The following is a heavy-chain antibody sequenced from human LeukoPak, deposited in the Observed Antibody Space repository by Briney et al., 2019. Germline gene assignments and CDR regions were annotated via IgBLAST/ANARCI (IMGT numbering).Heavy chain of an antibody. V-gene: IGHV4-61*02. CDR3: ARDRPSDDLKAMVRGVIDYYYYYMDV. Sequence: PSETLSLTCTVSGGSISSGSYYWSWIRQPAGKGLEWIGRIYTSGSTNYNPSLKSRVTISVDASKNQFSLKLSSVTAADTAVYYCARDRPSDDLKAMVRGVIDYYYYYMDVWGKGTTVTVSS. J-gene: IGHJ6*03. CDR2: IYTSGST. CDR1: GGSISSGSYY. D-gene: IGHD3-10*01.